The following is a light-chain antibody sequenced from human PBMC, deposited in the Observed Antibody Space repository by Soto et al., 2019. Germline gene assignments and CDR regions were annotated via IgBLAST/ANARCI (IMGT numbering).Light chain of an antibody. V-gene: IGLV2-14*03. CDR2: DVS. CDR1: SSDIGAYNF. J-gene: IGLJ1*01. CDR3: CSYAGGSYV. Sequence: QSALTQPASVSGSPGQSITISCTGTSSDIGAYNFVSWYQQHPGKAPKLMLYDVSKRPSGVPDRFSGPKSGNTASLTISGLQAEDEADYYCCSYAGGSYVFGTGTKVTVL.